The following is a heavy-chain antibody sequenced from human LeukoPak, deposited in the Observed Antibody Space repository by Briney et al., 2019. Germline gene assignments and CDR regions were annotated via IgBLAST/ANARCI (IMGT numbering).Heavy chain of an antibody. D-gene: IGHD1-1*01. CDR2: INQDGSVK. CDR1: GFTFSSYW. Sequence: GGSLRLSCAVSGFTFSSYWMIWFRQAPGKGLEWVAHINQDGSVKNYVDSVKSRFTISRDNANNFLYLQMNSLRAEDTAVYCAKGKNWNVCDYWGRGTLVTVSS. CDR3: AKGKNWNVCDY. J-gene: IGHJ4*02. V-gene: IGHV3-7*01.